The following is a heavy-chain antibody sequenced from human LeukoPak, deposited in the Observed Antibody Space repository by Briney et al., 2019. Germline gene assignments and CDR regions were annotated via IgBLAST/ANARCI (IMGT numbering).Heavy chain of an antibody. V-gene: IGHV4-38-2*02. CDR2: IYHSGST. D-gene: IGHD3-22*01. Sequence: SETLSLTCTVSGYSISSGYYWGWIRQPPGKGLEWIGSIYHSGSTYYNPSLKSRVTISVDTSKNQFSLKLNSLTAADTAVYYCASKRSGYYSGFFDYWGQGTLVTVSS. CDR1: GYSISSGYY. J-gene: IGHJ4*02. CDR3: ASKRSGYYSGFFDY.